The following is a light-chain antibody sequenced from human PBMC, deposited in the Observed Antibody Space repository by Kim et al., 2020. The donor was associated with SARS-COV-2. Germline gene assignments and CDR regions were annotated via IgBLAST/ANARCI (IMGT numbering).Light chain of an antibody. Sequence: EIVMTQSPATLSVSPGEPATLSCRASHSATTNIAWYQQKPGQAPRLLIYGASIRASGIPARFSGSGSGTDFTLTISSLQSEDSAVYYCQEYNNGLTLRFGGGTKVDIK. CDR1: HSATTN. J-gene: IGKJ4*01. CDR3: QEYNNGLTLR. V-gene: IGKV3D-15*01. CDR2: GAS.